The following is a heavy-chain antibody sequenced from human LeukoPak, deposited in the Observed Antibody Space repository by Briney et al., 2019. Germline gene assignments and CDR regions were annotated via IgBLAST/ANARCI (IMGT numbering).Heavy chain of an antibody. CDR2: VVYDGSST. CDR1: GFTFSSYA. V-gene: IGHV3-30-3*01. J-gene: IGHJ3*02. CDR3: AREGEAFDI. Sequence: GGSLRLSCAASGFTFSSYAMHWVRQASGKGLEWVTIVVYDGSSTYYADSVKGRFTISRDNSKKTLYLQMNSLRVEDTAVYYCAREGEAFDIWGQGTMVTVSS.